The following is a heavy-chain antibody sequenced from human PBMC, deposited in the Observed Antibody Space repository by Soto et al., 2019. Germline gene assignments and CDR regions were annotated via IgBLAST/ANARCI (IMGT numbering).Heavy chain of an antibody. J-gene: IGHJ4*02. V-gene: IGHV2-5*02. Sequence: QITLKESGPTLVKPTETLTLTCTFSGFSISTSGVGVGWIRQPPGTALEWLAFTYWDNDNRYNPSLRSRVTVAKDISKNLVVLLMTNMDPVDTATYFCAHRRGGYNWDDGYFGYWGQGTLVTVSS. D-gene: IGHD1-20*01. CDR1: GFSISTSGVG. CDR2: TYWDNDN. CDR3: AHRRGGYNWDDGYFGY.